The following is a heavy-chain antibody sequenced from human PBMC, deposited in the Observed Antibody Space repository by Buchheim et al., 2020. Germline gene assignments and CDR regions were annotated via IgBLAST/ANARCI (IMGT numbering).Heavy chain of an antibody. J-gene: IGHJ6*02. CDR2: INHSGRT. CDR1: GGSFSGYY. V-gene: IGHV4-34*01. D-gene: IGHD6-13*01. Sequence: QVQLQQWGAGLLKPSETLSLTCAVYGGSFSGYYWSWIRQPPGKGLEWIGEINHSGRTNYNPSLTSRVTILVDKSQNKLSLKLSSVTAADTAVYYCARGSGSLYYYGMDVWGQGTT. CDR3: ARGSGSLYYYGMDV.